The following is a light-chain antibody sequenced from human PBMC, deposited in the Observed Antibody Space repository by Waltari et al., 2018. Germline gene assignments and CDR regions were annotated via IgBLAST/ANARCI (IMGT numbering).Light chain of an antibody. Sequence: QSALTQPDSVSGSPGQSITISCTGTSSDIVGDNYVSWYQQDVGKAPKLLIYDVSKRPSGVSNRFSGSNSGNTASLTISGLQAEDEADYHCSSYTGSSTWVFGGGTKLTIL. CDR3: SSYTGSSTWV. V-gene: IGLV2-14*01. J-gene: IGLJ3*02. CDR2: DVS. CDR1: SSDIVGDNY.